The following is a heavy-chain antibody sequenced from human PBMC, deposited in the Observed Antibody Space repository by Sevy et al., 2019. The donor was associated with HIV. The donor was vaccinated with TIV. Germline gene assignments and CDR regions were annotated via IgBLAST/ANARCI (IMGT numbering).Heavy chain of an antibody. V-gene: IGHV1-24*01. CDR2: FDPEDGET. J-gene: IGHJ6*03. D-gene: IGHD5-12*01. CDR3: ASSPFSGYDYPRPNYYYYMDV. Sequence: ASVKVSCKVSGYTLTELSMHWVRQAPGKGLEWMGGFDPEDGETIYAQKFQGRVTMTEDTSTDTAYMELGSLGSEDTAVYYCASSPFSGYDYPRPNYYYYMDVWGKGTTVTVSS. CDR1: GYTLTELS.